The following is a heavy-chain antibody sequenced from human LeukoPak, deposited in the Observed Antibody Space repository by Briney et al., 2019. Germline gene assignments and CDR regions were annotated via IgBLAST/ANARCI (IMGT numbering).Heavy chain of an antibody. V-gene: IGHV4-59*01. CDR2: ICNTGGT. CDR3: ARGGAPRMPELDH. D-gene: IGHD2-15*01. J-gene: IGHJ4*02. CDR1: GGSNSAYC. Sequence: SETLSLTCAVSGGSNSAYCWSWIRQPPGKGLEWIGYICNTGGTNYNPSLESRVTISMDTSKTQFSLRVTSVTTADTAVYYCARGGAPRMPELDHWGQGTLVTVSS.